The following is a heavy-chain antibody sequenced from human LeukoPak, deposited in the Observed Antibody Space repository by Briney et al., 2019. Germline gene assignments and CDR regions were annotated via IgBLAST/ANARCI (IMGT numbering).Heavy chain of an antibody. J-gene: IGHJ3*02. Sequence: GGSLRLSCAASGFTVSSNYMSWVRQAPGKGLEWVSVIYSGGSTYYADSVKGRFTISRDNSKNTLYLQMNSLRAEDTAVYYCASGELLRSGDDAFDIWGQGTMVTVSS. CDR1: GFTVSSNY. CDR3: ASGELLRSGDDAFDI. D-gene: IGHD3-10*01. CDR2: IYSGGST. V-gene: IGHV3-66*01.